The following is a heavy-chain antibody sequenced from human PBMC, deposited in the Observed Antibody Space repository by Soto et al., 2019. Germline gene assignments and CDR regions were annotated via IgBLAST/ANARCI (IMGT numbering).Heavy chain of an antibody. V-gene: IGHV3-33*01. CDR3: ARGARSSSWFGGYYYYYGMDV. CDR1: GFTFSSYG. CDR2: IWYDGSNK. J-gene: IGHJ6*02. Sequence: RRLSCAAPGFTFSSYGMHWVRQAPCKGLEWVAVIWYDGSNKYYADSVKGRFTISRDNSKNTLYLQMKSLRAEDTAVYYCARGARSSSWFGGYYYYYGMDVWGQGTTVTVSS. D-gene: IGHD6-13*01.